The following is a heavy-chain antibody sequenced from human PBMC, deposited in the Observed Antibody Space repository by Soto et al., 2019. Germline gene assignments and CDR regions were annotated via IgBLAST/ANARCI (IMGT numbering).Heavy chain of an antibody. D-gene: IGHD2-2*01. Sequence: GGSLRLSCAASGFTFSSYGMHWVRQAPGKGLEWVAVIWYDGSNKYYADSVKGRFTISRDKSKNTLYLQMNSLGAEDTAVYYCARDRVPAAAMTTKKTGPYYYYYGMDVWGQGTTVTVSS. CDR2: IWYDGSNK. J-gene: IGHJ6*02. V-gene: IGHV3-33*01. CDR1: GFTFSSYG. CDR3: ARDRVPAAAMTTKKTGPYYYYYGMDV.